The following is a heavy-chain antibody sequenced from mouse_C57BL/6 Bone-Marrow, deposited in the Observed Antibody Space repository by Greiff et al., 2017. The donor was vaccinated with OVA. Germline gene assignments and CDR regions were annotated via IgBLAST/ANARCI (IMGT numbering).Heavy chain of an antibody. CDR3: ARIEGIDYGNLAWFAY. Sequence: QVTLKECGPGILQPSQTLSLTCSFSGFSLSTFGMGVGWIRQPSGKGLEWLAHIWWDDDKYYNPALKSRLTISKDTSKNQVFLKIANVDTADTATYYCARIEGIDYGNLAWFAYWGQGTLVTVSA. J-gene: IGHJ3*01. D-gene: IGHD2-1*01. V-gene: IGHV8-8*01. CDR1: GFSLSTFGMG. CDR2: IWWDDDK.